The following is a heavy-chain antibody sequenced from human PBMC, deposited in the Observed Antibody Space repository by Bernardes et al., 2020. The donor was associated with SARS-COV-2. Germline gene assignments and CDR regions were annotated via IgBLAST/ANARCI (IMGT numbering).Heavy chain of an antibody. CDR1: GFTFDDYA. D-gene: IGHD4-17*01. CDR3: AKDPGAVTTSY. V-gene: IGHV3-9*01. CDR2: ISWNSGSI. Sequence: GGSLRLSCAASGFTFDDYAMHWVRQAPGKGLEWVSGISWNSGSIGYADSVKGRFTISRDNAKNSLYLQMNSLRAEDTALYYCAKDPGAVTTSYWGQGTLVTVSS. J-gene: IGHJ4*02.